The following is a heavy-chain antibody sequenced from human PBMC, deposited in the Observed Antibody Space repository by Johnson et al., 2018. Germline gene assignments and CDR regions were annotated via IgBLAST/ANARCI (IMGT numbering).Heavy chain of an antibody. CDR3: ARALLLWFGGLFSGTLAFDI. CDR1: GFTFSSYG. CDR2: ISYDGSNK. D-gene: IGHD3-10*01. V-gene: IGHV3-30*03. J-gene: IGHJ3*02. Sequence: VQLVESGGGVVQPGRSLRLSCAASGFTFSSYGMHWVRQAPGKGLEWVAVISYDGSNKYYADSVKGRFTISRDNSKNTLYLQMNSLRAEDTAVYYCARALLLWFGGLFSGTLAFDIWGQGTMVTVSS.